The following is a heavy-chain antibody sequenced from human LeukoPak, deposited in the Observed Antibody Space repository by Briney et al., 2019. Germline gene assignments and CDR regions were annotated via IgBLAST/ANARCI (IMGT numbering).Heavy chain of an antibody. Sequence: GGSLRLSCAASGFTFDDYGMSWVRQAPGKGLEWVSGTNWNGGSTGYADSVKGRFTISRDNAKDSLYLQMNSLRAEDTALYYCAREDYGDYLDYWGQGTLVTVSS. D-gene: IGHD4-17*01. J-gene: IGHJ4*02. CDR1: GFTFDDYG. CDR3: AREDYGDYLDY. CDR2: TNWNGGST. V-gene: IGHV3-20*04.